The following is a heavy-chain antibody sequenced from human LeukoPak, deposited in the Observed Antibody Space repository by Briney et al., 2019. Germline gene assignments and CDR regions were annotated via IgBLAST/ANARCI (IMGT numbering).Heavy chain of an antibody. Sequence: SETLSLTCKVSGGSISTYYWSWFRQPPGKGLEWIGYIYNSGSATYNPSLKSRVTISVDTSKNQFSLKLTSVSTTDTAVYYCARHGSGWSFDYWGQGVPVTVSS. CDR2: IYNSGSA. CDR3: ARHGSGWSFDY. J-gene: IGHJ4*02. D-gene: IGHD6-19*01. CDR1: GGSISTYY. V-gene: IGHV4-59*01.